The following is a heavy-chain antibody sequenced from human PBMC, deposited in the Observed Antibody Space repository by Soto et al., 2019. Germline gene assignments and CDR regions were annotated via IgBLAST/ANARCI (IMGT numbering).Heavy chain of an antibody. CDR1: GGSVSSGSYY. CDR2: IYYSGST. CDR3: ARESIGRWLQGGFDY. D-gene: IGHD5-12*01. J-gene: IGHJ4*02. Sequence: SETLSLTCTVSGGSVSSGSYYWSWIRQPPGKGLEWIGYIYYSGSTNYNPSLKSRVTISVDTSKNQFSLKLSSVTAADTAVYYCARESIGRWLQGGFDYWGQGTLVTVSS. V-gene: IGHV4-61*01.